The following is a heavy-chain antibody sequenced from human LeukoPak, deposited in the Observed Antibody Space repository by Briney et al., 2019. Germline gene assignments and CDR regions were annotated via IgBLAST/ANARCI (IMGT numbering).Heavy chain of an antibody. J-gene: IGHJ4*02. Sequence: GRSLRLSCAASGFTFSSSGMHWVRQAPGKGLEWVAVISYDGSNKYYADSVKGRFTISRDDAKKTLHLEMNSLRAEDTALYYCAKRSAAGTVGYFDFWGQGTLVTVSS. CDR3: AKRSAAGTVGYFDF. CDR1: GFTFSSSG. D-gene: IGHD6-13*01. V-gene: IGHV3-30*18. CDR2: ISYDGSNK.